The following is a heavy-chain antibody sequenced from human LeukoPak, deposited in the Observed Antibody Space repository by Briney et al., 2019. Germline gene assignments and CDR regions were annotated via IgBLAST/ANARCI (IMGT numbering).Heavy chain of an antibody. V-gene: IGHV3-30-3*01. CDR1: GFTFSHYA. CDR3: ARVGDGTGSPDAFDI. D-gene: IGHD3-10*01. J-gene: IGHJ3*02. CDR2: ILYDGSNK. Sequence: GGSLRLSCAAPGFTFSHYAMHWVRQAPGKGLEWVTFILYDGSNKYYADSVKGRFTISRDNSKNTLYLQMNSLRAEDTAVYYCARVGDGTGSPDAFDIWGQGTMVTVSS.